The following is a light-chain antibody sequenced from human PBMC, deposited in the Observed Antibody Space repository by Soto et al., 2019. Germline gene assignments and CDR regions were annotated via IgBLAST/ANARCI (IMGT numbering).Light chain of an antibody. CDR2: DVS. J-gene: IGKJ1*01. CDR3: QKYNSAPWT. V-gene: IGKV1-12*01. CDR1: QRINNW. Sequence: DIQLTQSPSSVSASVGDRVTITCRASQRINNWLAWYQQKPGRAPNLLIFDVSTLQTGVPSRFSGSGSGTDFTLTITNLQPEDFATYYCQKYNSAPWTFGQGTKVEIK.